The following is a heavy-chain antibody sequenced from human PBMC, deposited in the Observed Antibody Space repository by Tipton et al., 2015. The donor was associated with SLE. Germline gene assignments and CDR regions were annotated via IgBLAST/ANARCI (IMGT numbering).Heavy chain of an antibody. D-gene: IGHD3-9*01. Sequence: TLSLTCTVSGVSISSLTYYWGWIRQPPGKGLQWIGNVYYTGKTYYNPSPKSRVTISVDTAKNQFSLRLTSLTAADTAIYYCASFRYCDDTGCMEAFDVWGQGTLVPVSS. J-gene: IGHJ3*01. CDR3: ASFRYCDDTGCMEAFDV. CDR2: VYYTGKT. CDR1: GVSISSLTYY. V-gene: IGHV4-39*07.